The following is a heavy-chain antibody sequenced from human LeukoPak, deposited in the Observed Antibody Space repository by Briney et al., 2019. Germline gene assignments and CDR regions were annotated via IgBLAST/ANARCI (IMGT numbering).Heavy chain of an antibody. V-gene: IGHV1-2*02. CDR2: INPNSGGT. Sequence: ASVKVSCRASGYTFTGYYMHWVRQAPGQGLEWMGWINPNSGGTNYAQKFQGRVTMTRDTSISTAYMELSRLRSDDTAVYYCARVGYCSSTSCPKAGGWFDPWGQGTLVTVSS. CDR1: GYTFTGYY. D-gene: IGHD2-2*01. CDR3: ARVGYCSSTSCPKAGGWFDP. J-gene: IGHJ5*02.